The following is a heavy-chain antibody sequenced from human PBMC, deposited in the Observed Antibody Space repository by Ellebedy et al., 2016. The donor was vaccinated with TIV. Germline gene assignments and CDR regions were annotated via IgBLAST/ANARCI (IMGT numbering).Heavy chain of an antibody. CDR2: INPIGGST. CDR3: VRDLSTADYRDY. Sequence: AASVKVSCKASGYTFTSYFIYWVRQAPGQGLEWIGVINPIGGSTTYAQKFQGRVAMTRDTSTSTVYMELSSLRSEDTAVYYCVRDLSTADYRDYWGQGTLVTVSS. CDR1: GYTFTSYF. V-gene: IGHV1-46*01. J-gene: IGHJ4*02. D-gene: IGHD4-11*01.